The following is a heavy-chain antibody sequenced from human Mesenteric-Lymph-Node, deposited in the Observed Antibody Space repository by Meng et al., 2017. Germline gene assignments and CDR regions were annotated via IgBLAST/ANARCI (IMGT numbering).Heavy chain of an antibody. CDR2: IVHSGTI. D-gene: IGHD5-18*01. V-gene: IGHV4-38-2*02. CDR3: ARFTSGYNNRYLDY. Sequence: GSLRLSCTVSNYSISNNYWGWIRQPPGKGLEWIGCIVHSGTIYYNPSLKSRVTISIETSRNQFSLKLSSVTAADTAVYYCARFTSGYNNRYLDYWGQGTLVTVSS. CDR1: NYSISNNY. J-gene: IGHJ4*02.